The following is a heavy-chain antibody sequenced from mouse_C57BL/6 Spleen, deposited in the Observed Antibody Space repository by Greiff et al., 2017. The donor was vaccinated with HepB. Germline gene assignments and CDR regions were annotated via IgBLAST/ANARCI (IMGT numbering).Heavy chain of an antibody. CDR3: ARRGMDY. J-gene: IGHJ4*01. V-gene: IGHV1-72*01. CDR1: GYTFTSYW. Sequence: QVQLKQPGAELVKPGASVKLSCKASGYTFTSYWMHWVKQRPGRGLEWIGRIDPNSGGTKYNEKFKSKATLTVDKPSSTAYIQLSSLTSEDSAVYYCARRGMDYWGQGTSVTVSS. CDR2: IDPNSGGT.